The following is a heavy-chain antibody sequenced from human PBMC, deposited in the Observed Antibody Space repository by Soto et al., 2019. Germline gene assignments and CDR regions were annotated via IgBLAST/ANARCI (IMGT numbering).Heavy chain of an antibody. V-gene: IGHV4-34*01. Sequence: PSETQSLTCVVNGGSFSGYYWSWIRQSPGKGLEWIGEITHSGSTGYNPSLKGRVTMSVDTSKNQFSLKLSSVTAADTAVYYCSRSVQLWTPFDYWGQGTLVTVSS. CDR2: ITHSGST. J-gene: IGHJ4*02. D-gene: IGHD1-1*01. CDR1: GGSFSGYY. CDR3: SRSVQLWTPFDY.